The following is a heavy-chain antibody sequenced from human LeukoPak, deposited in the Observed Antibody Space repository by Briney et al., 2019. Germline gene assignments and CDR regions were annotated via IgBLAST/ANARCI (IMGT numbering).Heavy chain of an antibody. V-gene: IGHV1-3*01. CDR2: INAGNGKT. Sequence: SAKVSCKASGYTFTNYAMNWVRQAPGQRLEWMGWINAGNGKTKSSQRFQDRVTITRDTSASTAYMELNSLRSEDTAVYYCARGIWSSHNKDYYFDYWGQGSLVTVSS. CDR1: GYTFTNYA. J-gene: IGHJ4*02. CDR3: ARGIWSSHNKDYYFDY. D-gene: IGHD2-21*01.